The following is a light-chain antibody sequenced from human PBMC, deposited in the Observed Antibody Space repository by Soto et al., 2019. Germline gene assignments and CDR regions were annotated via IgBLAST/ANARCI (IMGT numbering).Light chain of an antibody. Sequence: IQMTQFPSSLSVSVGDRVTITCRASQDIRSDLGWYQHRPGKAPKLLIYAASTLQSGVPSRFSGSGSGTEFTLTISSLQPDDFATYYCQHYNSYSEAFGQGTKVDIK. CDR3: QHYNSYSEA. CDR1: QDIRSD. V-gene: IGKV1-17*01. CDR2: AAS. J-gene: IGKJ1*01.